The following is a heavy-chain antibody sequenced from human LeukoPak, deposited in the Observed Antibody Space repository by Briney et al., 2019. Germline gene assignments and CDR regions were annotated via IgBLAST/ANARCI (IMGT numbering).Heavy chain of an antibody. CDR2: ISRGGSTT. CDR3: VRGVSISSSWYNDI. Sequence: GGSLRLSCAASGFTFSDYYMNWIRQALGKGLEWVSYISRGGSTTYYADSVKGQFTISRDNAKNSLYLQMNSLRAEDTAVYYCVRGVSISSSWYNDIWGQGTMVTVSS. CDR1: GFTFSDYY. J-gene: IGHJ3*02. D-gene: IGHD6-13*01. V-gene: IGHV3-11*01.